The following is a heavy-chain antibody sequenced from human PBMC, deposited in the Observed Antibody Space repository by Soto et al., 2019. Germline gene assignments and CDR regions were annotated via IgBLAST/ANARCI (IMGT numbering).Heavy chain of an antibody. V-gene: IGHV3-21*01. CDR3: ARDLVGYCGGDCHFYWFDP. CDR1: GFTFGSYR. J-gene: IGHJ5*02. D-gene: IGHD2-21*01. CDR2: ISPRGRDI. Sequence: DVQLVESGGGLAKPGWSLRLSCEASGFTFGSYRMTWVRQLPGKGLEWVSSISPRGRDIYYADSLKGRFTISRDNAKNSLFLQMNSLSVEDTAVYYCARDLVGYCGGDCHFYWFDPWGQGTLVTVSS.